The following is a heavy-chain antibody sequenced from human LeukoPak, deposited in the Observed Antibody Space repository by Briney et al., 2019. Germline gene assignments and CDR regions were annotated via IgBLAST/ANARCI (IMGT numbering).Heavy chain of an antibody. CDR3: ARRSSAQRPPRTMDV. J-gene: IGHJ6*02. CDR1: EYTFTTYD. V-gene: IGHV1-8*01. Sequence: ASVKVSCKASEYTFTTYDINWVRQATGQGLEWMGWMNPKSGNTGYAQKFQGRVTMTRNTSISTAYMELSSLRSEDTAVYYCARRSSAQRPPRTMDVWGQGATVTVSS. D-gene: IGHD6-25*01. CDR2: MNPKSGNT.